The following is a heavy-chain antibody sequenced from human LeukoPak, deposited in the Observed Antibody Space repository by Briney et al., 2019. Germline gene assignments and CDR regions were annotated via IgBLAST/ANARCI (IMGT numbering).Heavy chain of an antibody. D-gene: IGHD3-9*01. V-gene: IGHV1-69*04. Sequence: SVKVSCKASGGTFSSYAISWVRQAPGQGLEWMGRIIPILGIANYAQKFQGRVTITADKSTSTAYMELSSLRSEDTAVYYCAAGGYDILTGYPDAFDIWGQGTMVTVSS. CDR3: AAGGYDILTGYPDAFDI. J-gene: IGHJ3*02. CDR1: GGTFSSYA. CDR2: IIPILGIA.